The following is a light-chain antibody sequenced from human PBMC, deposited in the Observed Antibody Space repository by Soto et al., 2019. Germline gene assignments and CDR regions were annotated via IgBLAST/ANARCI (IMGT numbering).Light chain of an antibody. Sequence: EIVLTQSPDTLSVSPGEGATLSCRASQRVSSHFAWYQHQPGQAPGLRLYGASTRASGIAARVRGSGCETGVALTISSRQSEDAAVDDYQQYQSCPSITFGQGTRLEIK. J-gene: IGKJ5*01. V-gene: IGKV3-15*01. CDR2: GAS. CDR1: QRVSSH. CDR3: QQYQSCPSIT.